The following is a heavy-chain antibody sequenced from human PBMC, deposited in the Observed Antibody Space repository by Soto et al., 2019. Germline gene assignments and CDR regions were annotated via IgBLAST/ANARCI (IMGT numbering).Heavy chain of an antibody. J-gene: IGHJ6*04. CDR3: ARDLGGLPGYNYYPDV. V-gene: IGHV4-59*01. CDR1: GGSISNYY. Sequence: PSETLSLTCTVSGGSISNYYWSWLRQPPGKGLEWFGYVYYTGSASYNPSLRSRVTISVDTSRNQFSLELHSVTAADTAVYYCARDLGGLPGYNYYPDVWGKGTTVTVSS. D-gene: IGHD5-12*01. CDR2: VYYTGSA.